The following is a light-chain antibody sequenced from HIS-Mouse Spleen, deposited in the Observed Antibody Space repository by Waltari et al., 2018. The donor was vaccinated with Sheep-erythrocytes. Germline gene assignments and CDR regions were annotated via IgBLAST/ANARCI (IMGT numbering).Light chain of an antibody. CDR3: CSYAGSSTPWV. CDR2: EGS. V-gene: IGLV2-23*01. J-gene: IGLJ3*02. Sequence: QSALTQPASVSGSPGQSITISCTGTSSDVGRYNLVSWCQQHPGKAPKLMIYEGSKRPSGVSNRFSGSKSGNTASLTISGLQAEDEADYYCCSYAGSSTPWVFGGGTKLTVL. CDR1: SSDVGRYNL.